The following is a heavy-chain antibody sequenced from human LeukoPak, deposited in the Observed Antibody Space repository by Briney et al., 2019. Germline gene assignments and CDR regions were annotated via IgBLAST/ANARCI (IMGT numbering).Heavy chain of an antibody. D-gene: IGHD6-13*01. V-gene: IGHV1-2*02. CDR3: ARAAAAGIGDWFDP. CDR1: GYTFTGYY. Sequence: ASVKVSCKASGYTFTGYYMHWVRQAPGQGLEWMGWINPNSGGTNYAQKFQGRVTMTRDTSISTAYMELSRLRSDDTAVYYCARAAAAGIGDWFDPWGQGTLVTVSS. CDR2: INPNSGGT. J-gene: IGHJ5*02.